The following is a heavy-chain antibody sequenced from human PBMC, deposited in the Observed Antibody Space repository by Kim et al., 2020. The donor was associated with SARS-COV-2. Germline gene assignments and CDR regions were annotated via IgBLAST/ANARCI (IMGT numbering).Heavy chain of an antibody. V-gene: IGHV4-61*09. CDR1: GDSINSGVHY. D-gene: IGHD3-22*01. Sequence: SETLSLTCTVSGDSINSGVHYWSWIRQPAGSGLEWIGHIYTNGSANYNPSLKSRVTISLDTSMNQFSLRLTSVTAADTALYFCASEAGMFYYETSGSYGYYFTMDVWGQGTTVIVSS. CDR3: ASEAGMFYYETSGSYGYYFTMDV. CDR2: IYTNGSA. J-gene: IGHJ6*02.